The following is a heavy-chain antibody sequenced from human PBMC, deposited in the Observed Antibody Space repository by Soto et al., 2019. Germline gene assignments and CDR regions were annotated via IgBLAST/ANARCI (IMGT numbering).Heavy chain of an antibody. CDR3: AKLYYDFLRGSDY. D-gene: IGHD3-3*01. CDR1: GFTFTNYA. Sequence: EVQLLESGGGLVQPGGSLRLSCAASGFTFTNYAMNWVRQAPGKGLEWVSTISDSGGNTYYADSVKGRFTISRDNSNNTLYLQMNGLRAEDTAIYYCAKLYYDFLRGSDYWGQGALVTVSS. V-gene: IGHV3-23*01. CDR2: ISDSGGNT. J-gene: IGHJ4*02.